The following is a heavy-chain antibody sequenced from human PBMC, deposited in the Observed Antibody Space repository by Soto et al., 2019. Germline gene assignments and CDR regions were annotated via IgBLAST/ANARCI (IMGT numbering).Heavy chain of an antibody. D-gene: IGHD4-17*01. V-gene: IGHV4-39*01. CDR2: IYYSGST. CDR1: GGSISSSSYY. J-gene: IGHJ4*02. Sequence: TSETLSLTCTVSGGSISSSSYYWGWIRQPPGKGLEWIGSIYYSGSTYYNPSLKSRVTISVDTSKNQFSLKLSSVTAADTAVYYCARLFYGDYVGEYYFDYWGQGTLVTVSS. CDR3: ARLFYGDYVGEYYFDY.